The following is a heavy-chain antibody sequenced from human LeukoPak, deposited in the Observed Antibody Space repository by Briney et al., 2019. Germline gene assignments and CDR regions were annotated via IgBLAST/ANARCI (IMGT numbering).Heavy chain of an antibody. J-gene: IGHJ4*02. Sequence: GGSLRLSCAASGFTFSSYAMHWVRQAPGKGLEWVAVISYDGSNKYYADSVKGRFTISRDNSKNTLYLQMNSQRAEDTAVYYCARSDHTYYYDSSGYTQPVDWGQGTLVTVSS. CDR3: ARSDHTYYYDSSGYTQPVD. CDR1: GFTFSSYA. D-gene: IGHD3-22*01. CDR2: ISYDGSNK. V-gene: IGHV3-30-3*01.